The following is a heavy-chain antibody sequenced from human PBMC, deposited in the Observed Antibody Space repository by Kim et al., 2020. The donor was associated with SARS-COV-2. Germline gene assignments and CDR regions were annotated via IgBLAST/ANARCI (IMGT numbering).Heavy chain of an antibody. J-gene: IGHJ2*01. CDR3: ARDQDRDWYFDL. V-gene: IGHV1-18*01. Sequence: NYAEKLKGRVTMPTDPSTRTAYVELRSLRSDDTAVYYCARDQDRDWYFDLWGRGTLVTVSS.